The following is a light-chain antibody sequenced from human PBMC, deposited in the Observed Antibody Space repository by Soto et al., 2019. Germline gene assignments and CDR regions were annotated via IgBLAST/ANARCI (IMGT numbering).Light chain of an antibody. CDR3: QHYNSYSEA. V-gene: IGKV1-5*03. CDR1: QTISSW. J-gene: IGKJ1*01. Sequence: DIQMTQSPSTLSGSVGDRVTITCRASQTISSWLAWYQQKPGKAPKLLIYKASTLKSGVPSRFSGSGSGPEFTLTISSLQPDDFAPYYCQHYNSYSEAFGQGPKVELK. CDR2: KAS.